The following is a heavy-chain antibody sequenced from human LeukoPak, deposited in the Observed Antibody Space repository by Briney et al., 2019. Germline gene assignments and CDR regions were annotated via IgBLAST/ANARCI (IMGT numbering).Heavy chain of an antibody. CDR3: AGPGGGEGYDY. CDR1: GYTFTSYD. V-gene: IGHV1-8*01. J-gene: IGHJ4*02. D-gene: IGHD2-15*01. Sequence: GASVKVSCKASGYTFTSYDINWVRQATGQGLEWMGWMNPNSGNTGYAQKFQGRVTMTGNTSISTAYMELSSLGSEDPAVFYCAGPGGGEGYDYWGQGTLVTVSS. CDR2: MNPNSGNT.